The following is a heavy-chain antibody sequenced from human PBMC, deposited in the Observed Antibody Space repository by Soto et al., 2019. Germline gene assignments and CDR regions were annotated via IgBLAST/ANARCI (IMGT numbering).Heavy chain of an antibody. V-gene: IGHV4-59*08. D-gene: IGHD2-21*02. CDR1: GGSISSYY. Sequence: SEALSVTCTVSGGSISSYYWSWIRQPPGKGLEWIGYIYYSASTNYSPSLKSRVTISVDTSKNQFSLNLSSVTAADTAVYYCARHLPYCGGDCYSLDYWGQGTLVTVSS. J-gene: IGHJ4*02. CDR3: ARHLPYCGGDCYSLDY. CDR2: IYYSAST.